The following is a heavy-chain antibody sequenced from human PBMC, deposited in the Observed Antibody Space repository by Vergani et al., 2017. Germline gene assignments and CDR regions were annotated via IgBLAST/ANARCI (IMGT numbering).Heavy chain of an antibody. Sequence: QLQLQESGPGLVKPSATLSLTCSVSGASIRSSNYYWGWIRQPPGKGVEWIASIYYSGSTHYNPSLKSRDTISVDTTKNDFSLKVTSVTAADTAVYYCTRRRQEGASGPPSVPTWGQGITVIVSS. D-gene: IGHD5-12*01. CDR1: GASIRSSNYY. CDR2: IYYSGST. V-gene: IGHV4-39*02. CDR3: TRRRQEGASGPPSVPT. J-gene: IGHJ4*02.